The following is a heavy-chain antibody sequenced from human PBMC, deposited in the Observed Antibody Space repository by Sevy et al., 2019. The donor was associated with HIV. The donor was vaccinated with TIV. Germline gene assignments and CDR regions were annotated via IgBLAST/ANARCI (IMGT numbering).Heavy chain of an antibody. CDR1: GFTFNIYS. CDR2: ISSSSNYI. D-gene: IGHD3-10*01. V-gene: IGHV3-21*01. CDR3: ARGLLWFGELLSSAFDI. J-gene: IGHJ3*02. Sequence: GGSLRLSCAASGFTFNIYSMNWVRQAPGKGLEWVSSISSSSNYIYYADSVKGRFTISRDNAKNSLYLQMNSLRAEDTAVYYCARGLLWFGELLSSAFDIWGQRTMVTVS.